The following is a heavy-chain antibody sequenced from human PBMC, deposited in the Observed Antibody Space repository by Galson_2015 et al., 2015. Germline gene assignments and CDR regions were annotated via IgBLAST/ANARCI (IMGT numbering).Heavy chain of an antibody. D-gene: IGHD2-21*02. Sequence: SLRLSCAASGFTVSSNYMSWVRQAPGKGLEWVSVIYSGGSTYYADSVKGRFTISRDNSKNTLYLQMNSLRAEDTAVYYCARGGFGFGCGGDCSSGDFDYWGQGTLVTVSS. CDR3: ARGGFGFGCGGDCSSGDFDY. CDR2: IYSGGST. J-gene: IGHJ4*02. CDR1: GFTVSSNY. V-gene: IGHV3-53*01.